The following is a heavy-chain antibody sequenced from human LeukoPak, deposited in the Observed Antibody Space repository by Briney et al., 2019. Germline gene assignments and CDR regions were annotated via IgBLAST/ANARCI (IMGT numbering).Heavy chain of an antibody. CDR2: IIPIFGTA. J-gene: IGHJ6*02. V-gene: IGHV1-69*13. Sequence: SVKVSCKASGGTFSSYAISWVRQAPGQGLEWMGGIIPIFGTANYAQKFQGRVTVTADESTSTAYMELSSLRSEDTAVYYCAADQYYYVWGSCRPYYGMDVWGQGTTVTVSS. CDR1: GGTFSSYA. D-gene: IGHD3-16*01. CDR3: AADQYYYVWGSCRPYYGMDV.